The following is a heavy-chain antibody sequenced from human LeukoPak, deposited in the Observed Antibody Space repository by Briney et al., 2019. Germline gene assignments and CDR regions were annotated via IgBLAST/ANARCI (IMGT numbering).Heavy chain of an antibody. D-gene: IGHD6-13*01. Sequence: GRSLRLSCAASGFTFDDYAMHWVRQAPGKGLEWVSGISWNSGSIGYADSVKGRFTISRDNAKNSLYLQMNSLRAEDTALYYCAKDSRSSWFNWFDPWGQGTLLTVSS. CDR3: AKDSRSSWFNWFDP. CDR2: ISWNSGSI. V-gene: IGHV3-9*01. CDR1: GFTFDDYA. J-gene: IGHJ5*02.